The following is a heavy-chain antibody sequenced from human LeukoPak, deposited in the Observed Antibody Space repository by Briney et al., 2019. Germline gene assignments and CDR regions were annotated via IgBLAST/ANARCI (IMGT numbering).Heavy chain of an antibody. V-gene: IGHV3-NL1*01. D-gene: IGHD2-2*03. CDR2: INTGGGT. Sequence: GRSLRLSCAASGFTFSSYGMHWVRQAPGKGLEWVSAINTGGGTSSADSVKGRFTISRDNSESTLYLQMSSLRAEDTAVYYCARGLDSVTWGPFDIWGQGTVVTVSS. J-gene: IGHJ3*02. CDR1: GFTFSSYG. CDR3: ARGLDSVTWGPFDI.